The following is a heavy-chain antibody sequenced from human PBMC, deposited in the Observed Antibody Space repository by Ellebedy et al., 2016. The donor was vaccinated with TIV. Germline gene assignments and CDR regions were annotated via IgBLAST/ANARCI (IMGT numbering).Heavy chain of an antibody. J-gene: IGHJ5*02. CDR2: INPNAGST. CDR3: ARGTYCSGGACPHNWFDP. CDR1: GYSFTNYY. D-gene: IGHD2-15*01. V-gene: IGHV1-46*03. Sequence: ASVKVSXKASGYSFTNYYLHWVRQAPGQGLEWMGVINPNAGSTAYAQKFQGRVTMTRDTSTSTVYMGLSSLRSEDTAVYYCARGTYCSGGACPHNWFDPWGQGTLVTVSS.